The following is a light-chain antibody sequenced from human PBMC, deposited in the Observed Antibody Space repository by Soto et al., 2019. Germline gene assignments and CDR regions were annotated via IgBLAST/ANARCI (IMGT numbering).Light chain of an antibody. CDR3: QHYNNWPLRT. Sequence: EIVMTQSPVTLSVSPGERATLSCRASQSVSSNLAWYQQKPGQTPRLLIYGASTRATGIPARFSGSGSGTEFTLTISGLQSEDFAVYYRQHYNNWPLRTFGQGTKVEIK. J-gene: IGKJ1*01. CDR1: QSVSSN. CDR2: GAS. V-gene: IGKV3-15*01.